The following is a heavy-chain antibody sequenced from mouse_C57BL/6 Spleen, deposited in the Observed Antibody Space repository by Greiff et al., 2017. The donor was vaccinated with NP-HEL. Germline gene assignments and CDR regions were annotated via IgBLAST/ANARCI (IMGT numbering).Heavy chain of an antibody. CDR3: ARPNCYGSSSLPMDD. Sequence: VKLMESGAELVRPGASVKMSCKASGYTFTSYTMHWVKQRPGQGLEWIGYINPSSGYTKYNQKFKDKATLTVDKSSSTAYMQLSRLTSDDAAVYYYARPNCYGSSSLPMDDWGQGTSVTVSS. CDR2: INPSSGYT. J-gene: IGHJ4*01. D-gene: IGHD1-1*01. CDR1: GYTFTSYT. V-gene: IGHV1-4*01.